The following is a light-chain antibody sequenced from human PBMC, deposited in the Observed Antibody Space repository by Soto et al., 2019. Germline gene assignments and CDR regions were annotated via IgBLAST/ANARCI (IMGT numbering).Light chain of an antibody. V-gene: IGKV1-5*03. Sequence: DIQMTQSPSTLSASVGDRVTITCRASQSISSWLAWYQQKPGKAPKLLIYKASSLESGVPSRFSGSGSGTEFTLTISSLHPEDFATYYGQQYNSYSRTFGQGTKVEIK. J-gene: IGKJ1*01. CDR3: QQYNSYSRT. CDR2: KAS. CDR1: QSISSW.